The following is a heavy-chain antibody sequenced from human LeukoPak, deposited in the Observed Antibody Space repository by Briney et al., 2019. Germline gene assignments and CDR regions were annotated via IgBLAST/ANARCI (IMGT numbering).Heavy chain of an antibody. D-gene: IGHD6-19*01. CDR3: ASGVHYTSGWIDI. Sequence: SQSISCASCGFTLRSKEMNWVRQATGKEMEWLSYISSSGSTIHYVDSVKGRFTISRDNAKNSLFLQMNSLRAEDTAVYYCASGVHYTSGWIDIWGQGTMVTVSS. CDR2: ISSSGSTI. J-gene: IGHJ3*02. CDR1: GFTLRSKE. V-gene: IGHV3-48*03.